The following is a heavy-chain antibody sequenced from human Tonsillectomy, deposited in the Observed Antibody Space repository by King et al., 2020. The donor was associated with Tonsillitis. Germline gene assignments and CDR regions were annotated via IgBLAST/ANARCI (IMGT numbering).Heavy chain of an antibody. CDR3: ARLSPLLYYFDY. CDR1: GGSISSYY. J-gene: IGHJ4*02. D-gene: IGHD3-10*01. CDR2: VFYTGST. Sequence: VQLQESGPGLVKPSETLSLTCTVSGGSISSYYWSWLRQPPGKGLELIGYVFYTGSTVYNPSLKSRVTISVDTSRNQFSLKLSSVTAADTAVYYCARLSPLLYYFDYWGQGTLVAVSS. V-gene: IGHV4-59*01.